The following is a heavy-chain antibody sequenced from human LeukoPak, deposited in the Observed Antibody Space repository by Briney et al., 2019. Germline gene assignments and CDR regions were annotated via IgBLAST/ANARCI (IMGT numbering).Heavy chain of an antibody. V-gene: IGHV1-2*02. CDR3: ARGPDELQDVFDM. D-gene: IGHD1-7*01. J-gene: IGHJ3*02. CDR1: GYTFSDYY. Sequence: GASVKVSCKTSGYTFSDYYMHWVRQAPGQGLEWMGWINPNSGGTNYAQKFQGRVTMTRDTSISTAYMELSRLTSDDTAVYYCARGPDELQDVFDMWGQGTMVTVSS. CDR2: INPNSGGT.